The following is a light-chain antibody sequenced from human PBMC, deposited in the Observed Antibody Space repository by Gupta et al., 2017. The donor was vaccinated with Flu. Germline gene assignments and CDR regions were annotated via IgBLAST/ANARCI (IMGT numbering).Light chain of an antibody. CDR1: QSISSY. J-gene: IGKJ4*01. CDR3: QQSYSTPLT. CDR2: AAS. V-gene: IGKV1-39*01. Sequence: DIQMTQSPSSLSESVGDRVTITCRASQSISSYLNLYQQKPGKAPKLLIYAASSLQSGVPSRFSGSGSGTDFTLTISSLQPEDFATYYCQQSYSTPLTFGGGTKVEIK.